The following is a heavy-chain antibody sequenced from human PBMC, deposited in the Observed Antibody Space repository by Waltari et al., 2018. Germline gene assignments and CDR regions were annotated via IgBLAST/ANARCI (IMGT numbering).Heavy chain of an antibody. D-gene: IGHD4-17*01. V-gene: IGHV3-74*01. CDR2: INSDGSKI. CDR3: ARDPSFGDFEAYFDY. CDR1: GFSFSRYW. J-gene: IGHJ4*02. Sequence: EVQLAASGGGLVQPGGSLRLSCAVSGFSFSRYWMYWVRQSQGKGLVWVSKINSDGSKIDYADSVKGRFTISRDNTKNTLYLEMNSLRAEDTAVYYCARDPSFGDFEAYFDYWGQGTLVTVSS.